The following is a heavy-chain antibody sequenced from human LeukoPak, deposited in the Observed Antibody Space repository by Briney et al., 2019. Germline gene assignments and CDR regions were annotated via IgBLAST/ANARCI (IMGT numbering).Heavy chain of an antibody. J-gene: IGHJ6*02. CDR3: ARRNWNVGGGFDV. Sequence: GGSLRLSCAASGFTFSSYEMNWVRQAPGKGLEWVSYISSSGSTIYYADSVKGRFTISRDNAKNSLYLQMNSLRAEDTAVYYCARRNWNVGGGFDVWGQGTTVTVSS. CDR1: GFTFSSYE. D-gene: IGHD1-1*01. CDR2: ISSSGSTI. V-gene: IGHV3-48*03.